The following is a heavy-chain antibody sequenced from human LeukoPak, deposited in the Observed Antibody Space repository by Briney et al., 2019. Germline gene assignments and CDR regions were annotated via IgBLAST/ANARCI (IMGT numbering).Heavy chain of an antibody. D-gene: IGHD3-22*01. J-gene: IGHJ4*02. Sequence: GESLKISCKGSGYSFTSYWIAWVRQMPGKGLEWMGIIYPGDSDTRYSPPFQGPVTISADKSISTAYLQWRTLKASDTAMYYCARQPDTSGFPNYWGQGTLVTVSS. CDR3: ARQPDTSGFPNY. V-gene: IGHV5-51*01. CDR1: GYSFTSYW. CDR2: IYPGDSDT.